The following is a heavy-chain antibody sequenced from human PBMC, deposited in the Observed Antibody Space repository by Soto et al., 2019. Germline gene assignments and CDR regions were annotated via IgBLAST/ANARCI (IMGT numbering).Heavy chain of an antibody. J-gene: IGHJ4*02. V-gene: IGHV4-59*01. CDR2: IYYSGST. Sequence: PSETLSLTCTVSGGSISDFYWSWIRQPPGKGLEWIGYIYYSGSTNYNPSLKSRVTISVDTSKNQFSLNLRSMSPADTAVYYCARVGGLPAGIFDNWGTGTLVTVPS. D-gene: IGHD2-2*01. CDR3: ARVGGLPAGIFDN. CDR1: GGSISDFY.